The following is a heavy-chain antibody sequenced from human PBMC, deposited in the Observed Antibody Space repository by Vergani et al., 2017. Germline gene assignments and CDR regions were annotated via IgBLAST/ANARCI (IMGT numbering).Heavy chain of an antibody. D-gene: IGHD5-12*01. Sequence: QVQLQESGPGLVKPSQTLSLTCTVSGGSISSGGYYWSWIRQHPGKGLEWIGYIYYSGSTYYNPSLKSRVTISVDTSKNQFSLRLSSVTAADTAVYYCARHPRGYSGYVRYFDYWGQGTLVTVSS. J-gene: IGHJ4*02. V-gene: IGHV4-31*03. CDR3: ARHPRGYSGYVRYFDY. CDR1: GGSISSGGYY. CDR2: IYYSGST.